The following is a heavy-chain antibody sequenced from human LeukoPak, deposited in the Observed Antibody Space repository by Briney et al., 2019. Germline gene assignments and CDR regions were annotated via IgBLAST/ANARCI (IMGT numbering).Heavy chain of an antibody. Sequence: SETLSLTCTVSGGSISSYYWSWIRQPPGKGLEWIGYIYYSGSTNYNPSLKSRVTISVDTSKNQFSQKLRSVHAADTAVYYCARGHSGWSNYYYGLDVWGQGTTVTVSS. V-gene: IGHV4-59*01. D-gene: IGHD6-19*01. CDR2: IYYSGST. CDR1: GGSISSYY. J-gene: IGHJ6*02. CDR3: ARGHSGWSNYYYGLDV.